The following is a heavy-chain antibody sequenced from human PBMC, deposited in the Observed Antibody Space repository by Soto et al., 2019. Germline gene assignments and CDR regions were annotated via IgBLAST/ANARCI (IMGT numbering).Heavy chain of an antibody. Sequence: PSETLSLTCTVSGGSISSYYWSWIRQPPGKGLEWIGYIYYSGSTNYNPSLKSRVTISVDRSKNQFSLKLSSVTAADTAVYYCARSGYYDSSGYSLDYWGQGTLVTVSS. V-gene: IGHV4-59*01. J-gene: IGHJ4*02. D-gene: IGHD3-22*01. CDR2: IYYSGST. CDR3: ARSGYYDSSGYSLDY. CDR1: GGSISSYY.